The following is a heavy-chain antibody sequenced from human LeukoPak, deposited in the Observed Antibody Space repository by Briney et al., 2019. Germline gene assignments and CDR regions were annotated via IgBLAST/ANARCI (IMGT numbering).Heavy chain of an antibody. CDR2: ISSHGSA. CDR1: GASISSSY. J-gene: IGHJ4*02. D-gene: IGHD3-16*01. Sequence: SETLSLTCTVSGASISSSYWSWIRQPPGKGLEWIGYISSHGSANYNPSLNSPVTISVGTSKNQFFLELSSVTAADTAVYYCTKYGNYGGGYWGQGTLVTVSS. CDR3: TKYGNYGGGY. V-gene: IGHV4-59*01.